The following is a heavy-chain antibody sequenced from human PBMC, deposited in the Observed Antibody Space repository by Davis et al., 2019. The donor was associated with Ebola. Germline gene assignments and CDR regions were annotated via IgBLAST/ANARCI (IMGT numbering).Heavy chain of an antibody. CDR3: ATLPDI. V-gene: IGHV7-4-1*04. Sequence: ASVKVSCKASGYRFTTYGMHWVRQAPGQGLEWMGWINTNTGNPTYAEGFKGRFVFSLDTSVNMAYLLINSLKTEDAAVYYCATLPDIWGQGTMVTVSS. J-gene: IGHJ3*02. CDR2: INTNTGNP. CDR1: GYRFTTYG.